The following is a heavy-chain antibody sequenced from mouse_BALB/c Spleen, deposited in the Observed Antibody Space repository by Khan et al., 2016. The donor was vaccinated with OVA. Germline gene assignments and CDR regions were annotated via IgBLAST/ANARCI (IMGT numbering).Heavy chain of an antibody. CDR1: GYTFTNYG. CDR2: INTYTGQP. V-gene: IGHV9-3-1*01. D-gene: IGHD4-1*02. CDR3: ARSNSYWYFDV. Sequence: QIQLVQSGPELKKPGETVKISCTASGYTFTNYGMNWVKQAPGKGLKWMGWINTYTGQPTYPDEFKGRFAFSLETSASTAYLQINNLINEDTATYYCARSNSYWYFDVWGAGTTVIVSS. J-gene: IGHJ1*01.